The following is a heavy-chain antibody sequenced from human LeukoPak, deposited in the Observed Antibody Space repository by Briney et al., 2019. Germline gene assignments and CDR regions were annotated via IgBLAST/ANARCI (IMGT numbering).Heavy chain of an antibody. CDR1: GFTLRSYG. J-gene: IGHJ4*02. D-gene: IGHD3-10*01. Sequence: GGSLRLSCAASGFTLRSYGMSWVRQAPGKGLEWVSAITSGYSTYYADSVKGRFTISRDNSKNTLYLQMNSLRAEDTAVYYCTGNYYGSGSYADFDYWGQGTLVTVSS. V-gene: IGHV3-23*01. CDR3: TGNYYGSGSYADFDY. CDR2: ITSGYST.